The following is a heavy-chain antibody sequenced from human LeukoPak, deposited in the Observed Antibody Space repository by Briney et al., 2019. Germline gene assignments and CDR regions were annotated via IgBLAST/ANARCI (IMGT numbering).Heavy chain of an antibody. J-gene: IGHJ4*02. CDR3: ARDKQRAYYFDY. Sequence: ASVKVSCKASGYTFTSYYVHWVRQAPGQGLEWMGIINPSGGSTSYAQKFQGRVTMTRDTSTSTVYMELSSLRSEDTAVYYCARDKQRAYYFDYWGQGTLVTASS. CDR2: INPSGGST. D-gene: IGHD6-25*01. CDR1: GYTFTSYY. V-gene: IGHV1-46*01.